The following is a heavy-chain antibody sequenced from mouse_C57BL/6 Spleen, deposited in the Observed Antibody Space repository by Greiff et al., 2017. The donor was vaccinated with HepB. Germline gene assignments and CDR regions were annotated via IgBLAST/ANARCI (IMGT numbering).Heavy chain of an antibody. Sequence: VQLQESGPELVKPGASVKISCKASGYAFSSSWMNWVKQRPGKGLEWIGRIYPGDGDTNYNGKFKGKATLTADKSSSTAYMQLSSLTSEDSAVYLCARKGHYYGSSYEDYWGQGTTLTVSS. V-gene: IGHV1-82*01. D-gene: IGHD1-1*01. CDR2: IYPGDGDT. J-gene: IGHJ2*01. CDR3: ARKGHYYGSSYEDY. CDR1: GYAFSSSW.